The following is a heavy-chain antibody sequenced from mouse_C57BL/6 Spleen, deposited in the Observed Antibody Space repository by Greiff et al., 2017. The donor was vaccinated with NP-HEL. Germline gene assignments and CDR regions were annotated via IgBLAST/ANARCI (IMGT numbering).Heavy chain of an antibody. V-gene: IGHV1-64*01. CDR2: IHPNSGST. CDR3: ALLGRTGAMDY. Sequence: QVQLQQPGAELVKPGASVKLSCKASGYTFTSYWMHWVKQRPGQGLEWIGMIHPNSGSTNYNEKFKSKATLTVDKSSSTAYMQLSSLTSEDSAVYYCALLGRTGAMDYWGQGTSVTVSS. CDR1: GYTFTSYW. J-gene: IGHJ4*01. D-gene: IGHD4-1*01.